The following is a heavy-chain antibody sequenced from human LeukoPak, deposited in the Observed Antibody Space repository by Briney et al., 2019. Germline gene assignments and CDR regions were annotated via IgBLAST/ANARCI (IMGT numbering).Heavy chain of an antibody. J-gene: IGHJ3*02. CDR3: ARIRDGYNDAYDI. V-gene: IGHV1-46*01. CDR1: GYTFSNYY. Sequence: ASVKVSCKASGYTFSNYYLHWVRQAPGQGLEWMGLINPTAGNTYYAQRFQGRVTMTRNTSTSTVYMELSSLRSEDTAVYYCARIRDGYNDAYDIWGQGTMVTVSS. D-gene: IGHD5-24*01. CDR2: INPTAGNT.